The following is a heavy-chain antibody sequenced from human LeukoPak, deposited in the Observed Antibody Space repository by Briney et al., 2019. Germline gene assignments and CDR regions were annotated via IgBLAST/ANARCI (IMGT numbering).Heavy chain of an antibody. CDR1: GFTFSSYA. D-gene: IGHD3-10*01. CDR3: ARALWSGPVYYGMDV. J-gene: IGHJ6*02. V-gene: IGHV3-21*06. CDR2: ISSTSSYI. Sequence: GGSLRLSCVASGFTFSSYAMHWVRQAPGKGLEWVSSISSTSSYIYYADSVKGRFTISRDNAKNSLYLQMNSLRAEDTAVYYCARALWSGPVYYGMDVWGQGTTVTVSS.